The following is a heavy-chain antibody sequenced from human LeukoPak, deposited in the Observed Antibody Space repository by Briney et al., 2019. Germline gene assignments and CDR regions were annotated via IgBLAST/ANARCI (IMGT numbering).Heavy chain of an antibody. CDR2: IKWNGGST. Sequence: GGSLRLSCAASGFTFDDYGMSWVRQAPGKGLEWVSSIKWNGGSTGYADSVKGRFTISRNNSKNSLYLQINSLRSEDTALYYCAKAAGDDLRYYFDYWGQGTLVTVSS. CDR3: AKAAGDDLRYYFDY. V-gene: IGHV3-20*04. J-gene: IGHJ4*02. CDR1: GFTFDDYG. D-gene: IGHD4-17*01.